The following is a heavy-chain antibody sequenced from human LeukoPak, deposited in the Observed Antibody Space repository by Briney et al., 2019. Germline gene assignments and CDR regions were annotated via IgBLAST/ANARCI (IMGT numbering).Heavy chain of an antibody. CDR1: GFTFSSYG. CDR2: ISYDGSNK. D-gene: IGHD3-3*01. Sequence: GGSLRLSCAASGFTFSSYGKHWVRQAPGKGLEWVAVISYDGSNKYYADSVKGRFTISRDNSKNTLYLQMNSLRAEDTAVYYCARENYDFWSGYYTGWFDPWGQGTLVTVSS. V-gene: IGHV3-30*03. CDR3: ARENYDFWSGYYTGWFDP. J-gene: IGHJ5*02.